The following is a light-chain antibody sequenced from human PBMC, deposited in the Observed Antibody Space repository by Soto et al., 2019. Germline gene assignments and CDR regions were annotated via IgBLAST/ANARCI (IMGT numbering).Light chain of an antibody. J-gene: IGLJ2*01. CDR3: SSYTSTSTVV. CDR1: NSDVGGYNY. Sequence: HSALTQPASVSGSPGQSITISCTGTNSDVGGYNYVSWYQQHPGKAPKLMIYDVSNRPSGVSSRFSGYRSGNRASLTISGLQAEDEADYYCSSYTSTSTVVFGGGTKLTVL. V-gene: IGLV2-14*01. CDR2: DVS.